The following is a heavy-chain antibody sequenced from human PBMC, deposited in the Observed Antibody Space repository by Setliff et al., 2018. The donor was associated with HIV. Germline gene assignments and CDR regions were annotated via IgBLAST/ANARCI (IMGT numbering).Heavy chain of an antibody. CDR2: MNTNTGNT. CDR1: GYSFTNYD. J-gene: IGHJ4*02. CDR3: ARVPLSGWLYFDY. V-gene: IGHV1-8*02. D-gene: IGHD6-19*01. Sequence: ASVKVSCKASGYSFTNYDINWVRQATGQGLEWMGWMNTNTGNTGYAQKFQGRVTMTTDTSTSTAYMELRSLRSDDTAVYYCARVPLSGWLYFDYWGQGTLVTVSS.